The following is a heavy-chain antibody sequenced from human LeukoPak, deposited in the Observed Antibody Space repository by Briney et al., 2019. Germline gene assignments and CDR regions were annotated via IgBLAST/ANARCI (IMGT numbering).Heavy chain of an antibody. CDR1: GGSFSGYY. V-gene: IGHV4-34*01. Sequence: SETLSLTCAVYGGSFSGYYWSWIRQPPGKGLEWIGEINHSGSTNYNPSLKSRVTISVDTSKNQFSLKLSSVTAADTAVYYCARAVAVAGTLQFDYWGQGTLVTVSS. CDR3: ARAVAVAGTLQFDY. D-gene: IGHD6-19*01. J-gene: IGHJ4*02. CDR2: INHSGST.